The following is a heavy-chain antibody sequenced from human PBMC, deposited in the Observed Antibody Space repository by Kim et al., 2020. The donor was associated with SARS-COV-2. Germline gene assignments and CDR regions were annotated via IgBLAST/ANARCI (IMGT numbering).Heavy chain of an antibody. J-gene: IGHJ4*02. D-gene: IGHD4-4*01. CDR3: TRDPDCSKGASFGY. V-gene: IGHV3-74*01. Sequence: ADSVKSRYTISTDNSKNMMYLQMSSLGAEDTAVYYCTRDPDCSKGASFGYWGQGTLVTVSS.